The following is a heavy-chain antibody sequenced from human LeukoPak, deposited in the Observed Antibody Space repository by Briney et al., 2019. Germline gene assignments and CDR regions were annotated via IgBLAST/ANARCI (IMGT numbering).Heavy chain of an antibody. Sequence: TSETLSLTCTVSGGSISSGDYYWSWIRQPPGKGLEWIGYIYYSGSTYYNPSLKSRVTISVDTSKNQFSLKLSSVTAADTAVYYCARDVLGYCSSTSCPKGSGWYFDLWGRGTLVTVSS. D-gene: IGHD2-2*01. CDR3: ARDVLGYCSSTSCPKGSGWYFDL. J-gene: IGHJ2*01. V-gene: IGHV4-30-4*08. CDR2: IYYSGST. CDR1: GGSISSGDYY.